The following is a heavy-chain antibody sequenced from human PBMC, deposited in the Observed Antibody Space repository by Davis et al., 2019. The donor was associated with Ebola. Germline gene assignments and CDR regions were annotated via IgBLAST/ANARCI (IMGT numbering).Heavy chain of an antibody. J-gene: IGHJ6*02. CDR3: ATLSYGMDV. CDR2: INSDGSTT. V-gene: IGHV3-74*01. Sequence: GESLKISCAASRFTFSDSWMHWVRQVPGKGLVWVARINSDGSTTHYADSVKGRFTISRDNAKDTVYLQMNSLRAEDTAEYYCATLSYGMDVWGQGTTVTVS. CDR1: RFTFSDSW.